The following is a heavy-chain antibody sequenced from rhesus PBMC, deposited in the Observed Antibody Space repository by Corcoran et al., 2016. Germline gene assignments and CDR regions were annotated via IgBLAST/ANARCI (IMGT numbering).Heavy chain of an antibody. D-gene: IGHD6-25*01. J-gene: IGHJ4*01. Sequence: QLQLQESGPGLVKPSETLSLTCAVSGGSISSNYWSWIRQPPGKGLEWIGRIPGSGGNTDYNPSLKSRVTISTDTSKNQFSLNLSSVTAADTAVFYCARRRGSWNYFDYWGQGVLVTVSS. CDR1: GGSISSNY. CDR3: ARRRGSWNYFDY. CDR2: IPGSGGNT. V-gene: IGHV4-173*01.